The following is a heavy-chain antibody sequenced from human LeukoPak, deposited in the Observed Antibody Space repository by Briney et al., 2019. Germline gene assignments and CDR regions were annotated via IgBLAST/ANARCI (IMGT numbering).Heavy chain of an antibody. Sequence: SQTLSLTCAISGDSVSSNSAAWNWISQSPSRGLEWLGRTYYRSKWYNDYAVSVKSRIIINPDTSKNQFSLQLNSVTPEDTAVYYCARDFGRHYYDSSGYYYLDYFDYWGQGTLVTVSS. CDR2: TYYRSKWYN. V-gene: IGHV6-1*01. J-gene: IGHJ4*02. CDR1: GDSVSSNSAA. D-gene: IGHD3-22*01. CDR3: ARDFGRHYYDSSGYYYLDYFDY.